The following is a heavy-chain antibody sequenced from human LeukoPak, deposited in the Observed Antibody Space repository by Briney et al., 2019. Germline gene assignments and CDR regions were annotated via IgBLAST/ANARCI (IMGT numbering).Heavy chain of an antibody. J-gene: IGHJ3*02. CDR2: IYTSGST. D-gene: IGHD3-3*01. CDR1: GGSISSGSYY. CDR3: ARSTPFGVVTYAFDI. Sequence: SQTLSLTRTVSGGSISSGSYYWSWIRQPAGKGLEWIGRIYTSGSTNYNPSLKSRVTISVDTSKNQFSLKLSSVTAADTAVYYCARSTPFGVVTYAFDIWGQGTMVTVSS. V-gene: IGHV4-61*02.